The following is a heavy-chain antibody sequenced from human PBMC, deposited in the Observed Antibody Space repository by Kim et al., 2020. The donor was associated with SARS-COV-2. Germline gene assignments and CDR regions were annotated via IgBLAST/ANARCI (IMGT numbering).Heavy chain of an antibody. CDR2: IYTSGST. Sequence: SETLSLTCTVSGGSISRYYWSWIRQPAGKGLEWIGRIYTSGSTNYNPSLKSRVTMSVDMSKNQFTLKLRSVTAADTAVYYCPRDQYDFWSGYSAFNWFEPWGQRTLVTVSS. J-gene: IGHJ5*02. D-gene: IGHD3-3*01. CDR3: PRDQYDFWSGYSAFNWFEP. CDR1: GGSISRYY. V-gene: IGHV4-4*07.